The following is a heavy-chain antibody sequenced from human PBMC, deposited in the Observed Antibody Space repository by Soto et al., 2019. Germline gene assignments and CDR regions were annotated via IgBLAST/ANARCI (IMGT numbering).Heavy chain of an antibody. J-gene: IGHJ4*02. Sequence: GGSLRLSCAASGFTFSSYGMHWVRHAPGKGLEWVAVISYDGSNKYYADSVKGRFTISRDNSKNTLYLQMNSLRAEDTAVYYCAKDKGSGWYGIDYWGQGTLVTVSS. D-gene: IGHD6-19*01. CDR1: GFTFSSYG. V-gene: IGHV3-30*18. CDR2: ISYDGSNK. CDR3: AKDKGSGWYGIDY.